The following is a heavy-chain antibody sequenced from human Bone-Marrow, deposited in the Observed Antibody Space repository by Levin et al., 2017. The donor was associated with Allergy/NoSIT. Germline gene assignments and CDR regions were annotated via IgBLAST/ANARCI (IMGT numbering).Heavy chain of an antibody. CDR1: GYTFTTYH. Sequence: ASVKVSCKASGYTFTTYHINWVRQATGQGLEWMGWMNPNSGNTGYAEKFEGRVTMTRDTSINTAYMELSSLRSEDTAVYYCARVIGAAGVWGQGTLVTVSS. CDR2: MNPNSGNT. D-gene: IGHD6-13*01. V-gene: IGHV1-8*01. CDR3: ARVIGAAGV. J-gene: IGHJ4*02.